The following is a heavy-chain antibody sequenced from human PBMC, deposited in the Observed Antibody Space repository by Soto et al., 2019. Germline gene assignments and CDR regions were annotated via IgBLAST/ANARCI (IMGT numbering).Heavy chain of an antibody. CDR2: IKSKTDGGTT. D-gene: IGHD3-22*01. CDR3: TVLATYYYDSSGYYNFDY. V-gene: IGHV3-15*01. CDR1: GFTFSNAW. J-gene: IGHJ4*02. Sequence: PGGSLRLSCAASGFTFSNAWMSWLRQAPGKGLEWVGRIKSKTDGGTTDYAAPVKGRFTISRDDSKNTLYLQMNSLKTEDTAVYYCTVLATYYYDSSGYYNFDYWGQGXLVTVYS.